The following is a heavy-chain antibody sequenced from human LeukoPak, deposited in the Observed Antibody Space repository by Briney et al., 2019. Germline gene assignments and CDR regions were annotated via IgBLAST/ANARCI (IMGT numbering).Heavy chain of an antibody. D-gene: IGHD3-3*01. CDR2: IRYDGSNK. CDR1: GFTFSSYG. Sequence: PGGFLRLSCAASGFTFSSYGMHWVRQAPGKGLEWVAFIRYDGSNKYYADPVKGRFTISRDNDKNSLYLQMNSLRVEDTAVYYCARVFRPSLTVFIIRGAFDIWGQGTMVTVSS. V-gene: IGHV3-30*02. J-gene: IGHJ3*02. CDR3: ARVFRPSLTVFIIRGAFDI.